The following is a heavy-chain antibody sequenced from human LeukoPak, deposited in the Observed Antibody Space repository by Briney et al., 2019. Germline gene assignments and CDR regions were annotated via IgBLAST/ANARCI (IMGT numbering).Heavy chain of an antibody. D-gene: IGHD3-22*01. J-gene: IGHJ4*02. CDR3: ARDSPDDYYDSSGYYRLDY. CDR1: GFSFEDFA. Sequence: GGSLRLSCAASGFSFEDFAMSWVRQAPGKGLEWVAVIWYDGSNKYYADSVKGRFTISRDNSKNTLYLQMNSLRAEDTAVYYCARDSPDDYYDSSGYYRLDYWGQGTLVTVSS. V-gene: IGHV3-33*08. CDR2: IWYDGSNK.